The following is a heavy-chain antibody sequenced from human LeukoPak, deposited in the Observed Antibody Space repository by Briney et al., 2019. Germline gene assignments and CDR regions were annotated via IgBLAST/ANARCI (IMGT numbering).Heavy chain of an antibody. Sequence: PGGSLRLSCAASGFTFSSYAMSWVRQAPGKGLEWVSAISGSGGSTYYADSVKGRFTISRDNSKNTLYLQMNSLRAEDMAVYYCAKDRGSGWEYNWFDPWGQGTLVTVSS. CDR1: GFTFSSYA. CDR2: ISGSGGST. V-gene: IGHV3-23*01. J-gene: IGHJ5*02. CDR3: AKDRGSGWEYNWFDP. D-gene: IGHD6-19*01.